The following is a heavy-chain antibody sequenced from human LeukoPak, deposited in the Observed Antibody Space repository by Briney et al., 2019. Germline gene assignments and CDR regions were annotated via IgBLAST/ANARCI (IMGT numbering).Heavy chain of an antibody. V-gene: IGHV3-21*05. J-gene: IGHJ4*02. D-gene: IGHD5-24*01. CDR2: ISSSSSYI. CDR1: GFTFSSYE. Sequence: GGSLRLSCAASGFTFSSYEMNWVRQAPGKGLEWVSYISSSSSYIYYADSVKGRFTISRDNAKNSLYLQMNSLRAEDAAVYYCARAGEMATIESKFDYWGQGTLVTVSS. CDR3: ARAGEMATIESKFDY.